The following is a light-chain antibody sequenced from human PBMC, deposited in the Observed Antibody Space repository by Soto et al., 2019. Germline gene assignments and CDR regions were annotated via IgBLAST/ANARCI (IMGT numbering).Light chain of an antibody. CDR1: QSVSSSY. CDR3: QQYGSSPPT. Sequence: EIVLTQSPGTLSLSPGERATLSCRASQSVSSSYLAWYQQKPGQAPRLLIYGASSRATGIPDRFSGSGSGKDFTLTISRLEPEDFAVDYCQQYGSSPPTFGQGTKVEIK. CDR2: GAS. V-gene: IGKV3-20*01. J-gene: IGKJ1*01.